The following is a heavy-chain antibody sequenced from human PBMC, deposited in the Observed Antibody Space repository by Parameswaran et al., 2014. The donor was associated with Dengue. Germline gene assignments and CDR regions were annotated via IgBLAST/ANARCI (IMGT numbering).Heavy chain of an antibody. D-gene: IGHD1-26*01. J-gene: IGHJ6*03. Sequence: VRQAPGKGLEWVAVISYDGSNKYYADSVEGRFTISRDNSKNTLYLQMNSLRAEDTAVYYCARDQEPALRGNYYYYMDVWGKGTTVTVSS. CDR2: ISYDGSNK. V-gene: IGHV3-30-3*01. CDR3: ARDQEPALRGNYYYYMDV.